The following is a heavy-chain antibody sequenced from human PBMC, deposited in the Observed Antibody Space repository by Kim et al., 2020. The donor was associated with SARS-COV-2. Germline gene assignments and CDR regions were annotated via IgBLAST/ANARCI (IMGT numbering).Heavy chain of an antibody. CDR3: ARGNDHGMDV. Sequence: SSKSYADFVKGRFTISRENAKNTLYLQMNSLRAEDTALYYCARGNDHGMDVWGQGTTVTVSS. CDR2: SSK. V-gene: IGHV3-74*01. J-gene: IGHJ6*02. D-gene: IGHD1-1*01.